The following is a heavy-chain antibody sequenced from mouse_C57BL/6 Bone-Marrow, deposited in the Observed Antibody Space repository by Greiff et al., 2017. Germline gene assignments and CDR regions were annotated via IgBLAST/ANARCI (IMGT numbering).Heavy chain of an antibody. J-gene: IGHJ3*01. V-gene: IGHV1-52*01. Sequence: VQLQQPGAELVRPGSSVKLSCKASGYTFTSYWMPWVKQRPIQGLEWIGNIDPSDSDTHYNQKFKDKATLTVDKSSSTAYMQLSSLTSEDSAVYDCARSDRSDGYYSAWFAYRGQGALVTVSA. CDR2: IDPSDSDT. D-gene: IGHD2-3*01. CDR3: ARSDRSDGYYSAWFAY. CDR1: GYTFTSYW.